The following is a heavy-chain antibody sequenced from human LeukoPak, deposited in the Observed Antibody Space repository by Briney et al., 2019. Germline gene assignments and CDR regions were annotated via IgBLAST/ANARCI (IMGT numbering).Heavy chain of an antibody. J-gene: IGHJ4*02. CDR3: ARIPLDYDFWSGYPPFHY. CDR2: ISAYNGNT. D-gene: IGHD3-3*01. Sequence: GASVKVSCKGSGYSFTSYGISWVRQGPGQGLERRGWISAYNGNTNYAQKLQGRVTMTTDTSTSTAYMELRSLRSDDTAVYYCARIPLDYDFWSGYPPFHYWGQGTLVTVSS. CDR1: GYSFTSYG. V-gene: IGHV1-18*01.